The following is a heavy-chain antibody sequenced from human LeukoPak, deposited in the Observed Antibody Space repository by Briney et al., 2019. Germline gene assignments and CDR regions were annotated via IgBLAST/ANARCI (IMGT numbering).Heavy chain of an antibody. J-gene: IGHJ4*02. CDR3: ARIKSVVAPPDY. D-gene: IGHD5-12*01. V-gene: IGHV3-21*01. Sequence: GGSLRLSCAASGFTFSSYSMNWVRQAPGKGLEWVSSISSSSSYIYYADSVKGRFTISRDNAKNSLYLQMNSLGAQDTAVYYCARIKSVVAPPDYWGQGTLVTVSS. CDR1: GFTFSSYS. CDR2: ISSSSSYI.